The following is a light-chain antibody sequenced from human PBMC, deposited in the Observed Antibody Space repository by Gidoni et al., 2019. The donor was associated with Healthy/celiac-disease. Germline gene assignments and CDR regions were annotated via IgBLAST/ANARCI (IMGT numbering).Light chain of an antibody. CDR1: QSVTSNY. CDR3: QQYGSSLIT. V-gene: IGKV3-20*01. J-gene: IGKJ5*01. CDR2: GAS. Sequence: EIVLTQSPGTLSFSPGERATLSCRASQSVTSNYLAWYQQKPGRSPRLLISGASSRATGVPDRFSGSGSGTDFTLTISRLESEDFAVYYCQQYGSSLITFGQGTRLQIK.